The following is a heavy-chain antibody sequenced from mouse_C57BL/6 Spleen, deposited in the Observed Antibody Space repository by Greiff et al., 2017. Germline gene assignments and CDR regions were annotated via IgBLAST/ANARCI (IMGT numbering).Heavy chain of an antibody. CDR1: GYAFSSSW. Sequence: QVQLKESGPELVKPGASVKISCKASGYAFSSSWMNWVKQRPGKGLEWIGRIYPGDGDTNYNGKFKGKATLTADKSSSTAYMQLSSLTSEDSAVYFCAREDLNYAMDYWGQGTSVTVSS. V-gene: IGHV1-82*01. J-gene: IGHJ4*01. CDR3: AREDLNYAMDY. CDR2: IYPGDGDT.